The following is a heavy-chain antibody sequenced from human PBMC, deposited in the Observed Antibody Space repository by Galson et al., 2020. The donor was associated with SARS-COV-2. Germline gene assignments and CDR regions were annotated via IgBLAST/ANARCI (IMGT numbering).Heavy chain of an antibody. Sequence: GGSLRLSCVASGFTFSSYSMNWVRQAPGKGLEWVSSISTSSAYKYYADSVKGRFTISRDNAKNSVYLQMNSLRAEDTAVYYCARDWNTGWLFDYWGQGTLVTVSS. CDR1: GFTFSSYS. CDR2: ISTSSAYK. D-gene: IGHD6-19*01. J-gene: IGHJ4*02. V-gene: IGHV3-21*01. CDR3: ARDWNTGWLFDY.